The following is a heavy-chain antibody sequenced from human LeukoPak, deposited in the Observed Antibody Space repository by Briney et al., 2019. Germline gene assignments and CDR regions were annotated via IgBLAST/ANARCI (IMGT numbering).Heavy chain of an antibody. J-gene: IGHJ4*02. CDR2: ISSSSSYI. Sequence: GGSLRLSCAASGSTFSSYSMNWVRQAPGKGLEWVSSISSSSSYIYYADSVKGRFTISRDNAKNSLYLQMNSLRAEDTAVYYCASRSGWYGVSEDYWGQGTLVTISS. V-gene: IGHV3-21*01. CDR3: ASRSGWYGVSEDY. CDR1: GSTFSSYS. D-gene: IGHD6-19*01.